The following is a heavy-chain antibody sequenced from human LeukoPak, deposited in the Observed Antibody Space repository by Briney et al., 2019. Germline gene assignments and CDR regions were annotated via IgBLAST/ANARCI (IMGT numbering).Heavy chain of an antibody. D-gene: IGHD6-19*01. CDR2: INSDGSST. Sequence: GGSLRLSCAASGFTFSSYWMHWVRQAPGKGLVWVSRINSDGSSTSYADSVKGRFTISRDNAKNTLYLQMNSLRAEDTALYYCAKAAFGSGWYRLDYWGQGTLVTVSS. J-gene: IGHJ4*02. V-gene: IGHV3-74*01. CDR1: GFTFSSYW. CDR3: AKAAFGSGWYRLDY.